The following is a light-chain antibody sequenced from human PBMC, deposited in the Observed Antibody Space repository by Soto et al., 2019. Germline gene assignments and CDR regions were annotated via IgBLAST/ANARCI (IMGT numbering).Light chain of an antibody. J-gene: IGKJ5*01. CDR3: QQVISYPIT. CDR2: AAS. CDR1: QGMSSS. V-gene: IGKV1-9*01. Sequence: DIQLTQSPSVLSASVGDRVTITCRASQGMSSSLVWYQQRPGKAPKLLIDAASTLQGGVPLRFSGSGSGTDFTLTISSLQPEDFATYYCQQVISYPITFGQGTRLDIK.